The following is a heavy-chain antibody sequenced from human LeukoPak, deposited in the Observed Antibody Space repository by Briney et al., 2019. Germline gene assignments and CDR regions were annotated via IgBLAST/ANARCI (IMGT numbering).Heavy chain of an antibody. J-gene: IGHJ5*02. CDR3: ARDASAPGVVVVPAASYNWFDP. D-gene: IGHD2-2*01. V-gene: IGHV1-2*02. Sequence: ASVKVSCKASGYTFTGYYMHWARQAPGQGLEWMGWINPNSGGTNYAQKFQGRATMTRDTSISTAYMELSRLRSDDTAVYYCARDASAPGVVVVPAASYNWFDPWGQGTLVTVSS. CDR2: INPNSGGT. CDR1: GYTFTGYY.